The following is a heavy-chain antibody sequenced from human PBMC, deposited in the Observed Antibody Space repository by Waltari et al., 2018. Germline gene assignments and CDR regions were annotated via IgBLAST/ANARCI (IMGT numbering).Heavy chain of an antibody. CDR3: AGYGGLGAFDI. Sequence: QVQLVQSGAEVKKPGSSVKVSCKASGGTFSSYAISWGRQAPGQGLEWMGGIIPIFGTENYAQKFQGRVTITTDESTGTAYMELSSLRSEETAVYYCAGYGGLGAFDIWGQGTMVTVSS. CDR1: GGTFSSYA. V-gene: IGHV1-69*05. J-gene: IGHJ3*02. CDR2: IIPIFGTE. D-gene: IGHD3-10*01.